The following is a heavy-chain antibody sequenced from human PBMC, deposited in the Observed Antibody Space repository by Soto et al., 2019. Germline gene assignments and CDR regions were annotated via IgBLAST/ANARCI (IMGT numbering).Heavy chain of an antibody. V-gene: IGHV4-59*01. Sequence: SETLSLTCTVSGGSISGYYWSWIRQPPGKRLEWIGYIYYTGSTNYNPSLRSRVTISIDTSKNQFSLKLSSVTAADTAVYYCARDPGSGVDYWGQGTLVTVSS. D-gene: IGHD3-10*01. CDR1: GGSISGYY. J-gene: IGHJ4*02. CDR3: ARDPGSGVDY. CDR2: IYYTGST.